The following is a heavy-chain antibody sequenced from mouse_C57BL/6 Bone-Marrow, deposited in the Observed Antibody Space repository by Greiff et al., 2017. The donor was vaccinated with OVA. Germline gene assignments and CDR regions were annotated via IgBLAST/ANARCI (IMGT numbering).Heavy chain of an antibody. CDR1: GYTFTSYG. D-gene: IGHD2-2*01. Sequence: VQLKESGAELARPGASVKLSCKASGYTFTSYGISWVKQRTGQGLEWIGEIYPRSGNTYYNEKFKGKATLTADKSSSTAYMELRSLTSEDSAVYFCARGGYGGFAYWGQGTLVTVSA. CDR2: IYPRSGNT. J-gene: IGHJ3*01. V-gene: IGHV1-81*01. CDR3: ARGGYGGFAY.